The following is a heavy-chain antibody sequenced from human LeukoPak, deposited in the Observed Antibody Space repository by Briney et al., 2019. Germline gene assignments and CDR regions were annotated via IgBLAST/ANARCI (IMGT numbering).Heavy chain of an antibody. CDR3: ARARRGYSGYDDSSYGY. CDR1: GFTFSSYW. Sequence: GGSLRLSCAASGFTFSSYWMHWVRQAPGKGLVWVSRINSDGSSTSYADSVKGRFTISRDNAKNSLYLQMNSLRAEDTAVYYCARARRGYSGYDDSSYGYWGQGTLVTVSS. J-gene: IGHJ4*02. CDR2: INSDGSST. D-gene: IGHD5-12*01. V-gene: IGHV3-74*01.